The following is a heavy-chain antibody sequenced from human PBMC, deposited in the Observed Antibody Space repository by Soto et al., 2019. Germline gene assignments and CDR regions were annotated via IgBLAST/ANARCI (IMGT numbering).Heavy chain of an antibody. D-gene: IGHD3-10*01. V-gene: IGHV4-59*11. Sequence: SETLSLTCTVSGGSITSHYWSWIRQPPGKGLEWIGYIYYSGSTNYNPSLKSRVTISVDTSKNQFSLKLSSVTAADTAVYYCARVLLWFGEFQVFDEWGRGTLVTVAS. J-gene: IGHJ4*02. CDR1: GGSITSHY. CDR2: IYYSGST. CDR3: ARVLLWFGEFQVFDE.